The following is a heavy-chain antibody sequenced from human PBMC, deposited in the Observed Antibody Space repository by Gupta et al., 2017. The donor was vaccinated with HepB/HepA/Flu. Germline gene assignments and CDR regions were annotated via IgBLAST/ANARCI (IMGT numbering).Heavy chain of an antibody. J-gene: IGHJ3*02. CDR2: IIPILGIA. Sequence: QVQLVQSGAEVKKPGSSVKVSCKASGGTFSSYAISWVRQAPGQGLEWMGRIIPILGIANYAQKFQGRVTITADKSTSTAYMELSSLRSEDTAVYYCARDNRYCSSTSCYTGKGGAFDIWGQGTMVTVSS. D-gene: IGHD2-2*02. CDR3: ARDNRYCSSTSCYTGKGGAFDI. V-gene: IGHV1-69*04. CDR1: GGTFSSYA.